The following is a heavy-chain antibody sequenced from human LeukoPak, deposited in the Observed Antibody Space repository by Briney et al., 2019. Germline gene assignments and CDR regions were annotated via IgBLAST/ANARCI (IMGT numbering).Heavy chain of an antibody. J-gene: IGHJ4*02. Sequence: PSETLSLTCAVYGGSFSGYYWSWIRQPPGKGLEWIGEINHSGSTNYNPSLKSRVTISVDTSKNQFSLKLSSVTAADTAVYYCARGVIAAAQEYDYWGQGTLVTVSS. CDR1: GGSFSGYY. CDR2: INHSGST. V-gene: IGHV4-34*01. D-gene: IGHD6-13*01. CDR3: ARGVIAAAQEYDY.